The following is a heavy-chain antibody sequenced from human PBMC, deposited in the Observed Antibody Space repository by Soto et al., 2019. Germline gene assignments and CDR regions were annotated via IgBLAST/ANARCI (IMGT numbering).Heavy chain of an antibody. CDR2: ISATTGNT. CDR3: AIDSDGGY. CDR1: GFNFSIYS. J-gene: IGHJ4*02. V-gene: IGHV3-23*01. Sequence: EVRLSESGGGLVQPGESLRLSCAASGFNFSIYSMIWVRQAPGKGLEWVSGISATTGNTYYTNAVKGRFTISRDNFENTLFLQMNNLRAEDTALYYFAIDSDGGYWGQGTLVTVSS. D-gene: IGHD2-15*01.